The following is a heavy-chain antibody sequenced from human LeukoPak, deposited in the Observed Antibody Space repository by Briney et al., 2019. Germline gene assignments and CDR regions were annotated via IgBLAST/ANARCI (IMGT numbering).Heavy chain of an antibody. CDR3: ARDFAGGDDY. D-gene: IGHD3-16*01. CDR1: GFAFSDTW. V-gene: IGHV3-7*01. CDR2: IKGDGSAK. J-gene: IGHJ4*02. Sequence: GGSLRLSCAASGFAFSDTWMTWIRQAPGKGLEWVAFIKGDGSAKKYVDSVKGRFTMSRDNAKNTLYLQMNSLRAEDTAVYYCARDFAGGDDYWGQGTLVTVSS.